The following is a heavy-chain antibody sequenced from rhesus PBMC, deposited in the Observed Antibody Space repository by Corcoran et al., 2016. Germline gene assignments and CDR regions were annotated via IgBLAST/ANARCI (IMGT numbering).Heavy chain of an antibody. CDR3: AKSYCSVYYSSQFDF. V-gene: IGHV4-173*01. D-gene: IGHD3-28*01. CDR1: GGSISNNY. J-gene: IGHJ4*01. CDR2: ISDPDGHT. Sequence: QLRLQESGPGLVKPSETLSLTCTVSGGSISNNYWTWVRQPPGKGLEWIGRISDPDGHTDYTPTLKRRVTFSTDTSRNQFSLKLTSVTAADTAIYYCAKSYCSVYYSSQFDFWGQGVLVTVSS.